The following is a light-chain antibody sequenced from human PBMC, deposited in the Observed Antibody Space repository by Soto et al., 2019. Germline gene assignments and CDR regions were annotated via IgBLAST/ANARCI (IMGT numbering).Light chain of an antibody. V-gene: IGLV2-14*03. Sequence: QSALTQPASMSGSPGQSITISCTGTSSDVGGYNYVSWYRQHPGKAPKLMIYDVNNRPSGVSNRFSGSKSGNTASLTISRLQAEDEADYYCSSHSSSSTLVVFGGGTKLTVL. CDR1: SSDVGGYNY. CDR2: DVN. CDR3: SSHSSSSTLVV. J-gene: IGLJ2*01.